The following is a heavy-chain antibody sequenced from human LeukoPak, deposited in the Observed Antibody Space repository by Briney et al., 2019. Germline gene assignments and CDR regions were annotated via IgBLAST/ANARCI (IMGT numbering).Heavy chain of an antibody. Sequence: PSETLSLTCTVSGGSISSSIYYWGWIRQPPGKGLEWIRRIYYSGSPYYNPSLKSRVTISVDTSKNQFSLKLSSVTAADTAVYYCARQLAAAGHFDYWGQGTLVTVSS. CDR1: GGSISSSIYY. D-gene: IGHD6-13*01. CDR3: ARQLAAAGHFDY. CDR2: IYYSGSP. J-gene: IGHJ4*02. V-gene: IGHV4-39*01.